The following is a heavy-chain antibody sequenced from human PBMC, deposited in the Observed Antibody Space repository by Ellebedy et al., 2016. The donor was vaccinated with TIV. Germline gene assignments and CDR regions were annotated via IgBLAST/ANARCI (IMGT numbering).Heavy chain of an antibody. CDR2: ISYDGTNK. Sequence: PGGSLRLSCEVSGFIFSNYAMHWARQAPGKGLEWVAVISYDGTNKYYGDSVKGRFTISRDNSKNTLYLQMNSLRPEDTAVYSCARGLRGGSQRGYFDYWGQGTLVTVSS. D-gene: IGHD2-15*01. CDR1: GFIFSNYA. V-gene: IGHV3-30-3*01. CDR3: ARGLRGGSQRGYFDY. J-gene: IGHJ4*02.